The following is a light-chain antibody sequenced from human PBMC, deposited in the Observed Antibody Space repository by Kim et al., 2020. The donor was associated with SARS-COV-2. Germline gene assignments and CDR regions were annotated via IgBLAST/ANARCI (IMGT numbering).Light chain of an antibody. CDR1: NFNIGTGFD. Sequence: QRVTISCTGRNFNIGTGFDVHWYQQLPGTAPKLLIHGNTNRPSGVPDRFSGSKSGTSASLAITGLQAEDEADYYCQSYDNTLISFVFGPGTKVTVL. CDR2: GNT. CDR3: QSYDNTLISFV. J-gene: IGLJ1*01. V-gene: IGLV1-40*01.